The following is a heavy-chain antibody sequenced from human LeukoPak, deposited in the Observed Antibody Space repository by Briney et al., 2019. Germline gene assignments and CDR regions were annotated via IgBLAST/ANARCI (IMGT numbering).Heavy chain of an antibody. CDR3: ARGSTTVTTKDWFDP. Sequence: GGSLRLSCAASGFTFSSYWMHWVRQVPEKGLVWVARINTYGTSTTYGDSVEGRFTISRDNAKNTLDLEMNSLRDDDTAVYYCARGSTTVTTKDWFDPWGQGTQVTVSS. CDR2: INTYGTST. J-gene: IGHJ5*02. V-gene: IGHV3-74*03. D-gene: IGHD4-17*01. CDR1: GFTFSSYW.